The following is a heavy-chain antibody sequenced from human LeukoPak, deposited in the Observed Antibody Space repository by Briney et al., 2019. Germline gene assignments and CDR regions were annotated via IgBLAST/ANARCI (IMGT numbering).Heavy chain of an antibody. CDR2: ISAYNGNT. CDR1: GYTFTSYG. Sequence: GASVKVSCKASGYTFTSYGMSWVRQDPEQGLEWMGWISAYNGNTNYAQKLQGRVTMTTDTSTSTAHMELRSLRSDDTAVYYCARDGFVVGANYDYWGQGTLVTVSS. J-gene: IGHJ4*02. CDR3: ARDGFVVGANYDY. V-gene: IGHV1-18*01. D-gene: IGHD1-26*01.